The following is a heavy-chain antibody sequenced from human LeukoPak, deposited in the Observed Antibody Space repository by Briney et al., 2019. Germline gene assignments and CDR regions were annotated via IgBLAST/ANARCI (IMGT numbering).Heavy chain of an antibody. J-gene: IGHJ4*02. CDR3: ARGYYDSSAYYSADY. Sequence: ASVKVSCKASGYTFTGYYIHWVRQAPGQGLEWMGWINPNTGDTNYAQKFQGRVTMTRDTSISTAYMELTRLRSDDTAVYYCARGYYDSSAYYSADYWGQGTLVTVSS. V-gene: IGHV1-2*02. CDR2: INPNTGDT. CDR1: GYTFTGYY. D-gene: IGHD3-22*01.